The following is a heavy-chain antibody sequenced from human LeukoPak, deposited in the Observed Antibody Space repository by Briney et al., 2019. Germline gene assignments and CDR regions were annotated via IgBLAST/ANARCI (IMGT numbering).Heavy chain of an antibody. CDR1: GYTFSTNG. CDR3: ARDRGRAPFDP. V-gene: IGHV1-18*01. CDR2: ISAYNGNT. D-gene: IGHD3-10*01. J-gene: IGHJ5*02. Sequence: AASVKVSCKASGYTFSTNGISWVRQAPGQGLEWMGWISAYNGNTNYAQKLQGRVTMTTDTSTSTAYMELRSLRSDDPAVYYCARDRGRAPFDPWGQGTLVTVSS.